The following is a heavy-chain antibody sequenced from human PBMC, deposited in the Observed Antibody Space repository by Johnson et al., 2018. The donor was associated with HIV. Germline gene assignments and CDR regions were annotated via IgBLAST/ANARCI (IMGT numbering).Heavy chain of an antibody. CDR1: GFTFSDYY. CDR3: ARDLAALNAFDI. Sequence: VQLVESGGGLVTPGGSLRLSCAASGFTFSDYYMSWIRQAPGKGLEWVSYISSSGSTIYYADSVKGRFTISRDNSKNTLYLQMNSLRAEDTAVYYCARDLAALNAFDIWGQGTMVTVSS. D-gene: IGHD2-15*01. CDR2: ISSSGSTI. J-gene: IGHJ3*02. V-gene: IGHV3-11*04.